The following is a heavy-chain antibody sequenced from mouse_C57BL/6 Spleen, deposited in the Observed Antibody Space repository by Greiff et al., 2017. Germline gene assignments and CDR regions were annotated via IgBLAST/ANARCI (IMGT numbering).Heavy chain of an antibody. Sequence: EVQRVESGGGLVKPGWSLKLSCAASGFTFSDYGIHWVRQAPEKGLEWVAYLSSGSSTIYYADTVKGRFTICRDYAKNTLFLQMTSLRSEYTAMYYCERGANWAFDYWGQGTTLTVAS. CDR2: LSSGSSTI. CDR3: ERGANWAFDY. D-gene: IGHD4-1*01. V-gene: IGHV5-17*01. CDR1: GFTFSDYG. J-gene: IGHJ2*01.